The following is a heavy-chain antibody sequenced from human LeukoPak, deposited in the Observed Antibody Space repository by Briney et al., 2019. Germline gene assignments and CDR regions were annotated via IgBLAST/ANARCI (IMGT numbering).Heavy chain of an antibody. Sequence: GGSLRLSCSASGFTFNRFYLHWVRQAPGKGLVWVSRINSDGSSTSYADSVKGRFTISRDNAKNTLYLQMNSLRAEDTAVYYCARRVVVPAAPYYFDYWGQGTLVTVSS. D-gene: IGHD2-2*01. J-gene: IGHJ4*02. CDR3: ARRVVVPAAPYYFDY. CDR1: GFTFNRFY. CDR2: INSDGSST. V-gene: IGHV3-74*01.